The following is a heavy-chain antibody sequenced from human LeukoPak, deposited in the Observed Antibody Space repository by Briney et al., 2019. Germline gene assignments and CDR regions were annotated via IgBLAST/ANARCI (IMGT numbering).Heavy chain of an antibody. CDR3: ARGDCSSTSCYADDY. D-gene: IGHD2-2*01. J-gene: IGHJ4*02. CDR2: ISSSSSYI. Sequence: GGSLRLSCAASGFTFSSYSMHWVRQAPGKGLEWVSSISSSSSYIYYADSVKGRFTISRDNAKNSLYLQMNSLRAEDTAVYYCARGDCSSTSCYADDYWGQGTLVTVSS. V-gene: IGHV3-21*01. CDR1: GFTFSSYS.